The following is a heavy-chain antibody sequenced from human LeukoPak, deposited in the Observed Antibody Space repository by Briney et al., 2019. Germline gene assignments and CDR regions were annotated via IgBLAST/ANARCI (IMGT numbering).Heavy chain of an antibody. Sequence: PGGSLRLSCAASGFTFSRYSMNWVRRAPGKGLEWVSYISFGSSDRYYADSVKGRRTISRDNAKNSLYLQMNSLRAEDTAVYYCARRNIVLGNYYMDVWGKGTTVTVSS. J-gene: IGHJ6*03. CDR3: ARRNIVLGNYYMDV. D-gene: IGHD2/OR15-2a*01. CDR1: GFTFSRYS. CDR2: ISFGSSDR. V-gene: IGHV3-21*05.